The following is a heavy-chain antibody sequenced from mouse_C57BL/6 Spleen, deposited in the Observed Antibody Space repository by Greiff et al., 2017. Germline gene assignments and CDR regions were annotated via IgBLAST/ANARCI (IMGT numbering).Heavy chain of an antibody. CDR2: INPNNGGT. Sequence: EVQLQQSGPELVKPGASVKISCKASGYTFTDYYMNWVKQSHGKSLEWIGDINPNNGGTSYNQKFKGKATLTVDKSSSTAYMELRSLTSEDSAVYYCAGGGASYYFDYWGQGTTLTVSS. CDR1: GYTFTDYY. CDR3: AGGGASYYFDY. V-gene: IGHV1-26*01. D-gene: IGHD6-1*01. J-gene: IGHJ2*01.